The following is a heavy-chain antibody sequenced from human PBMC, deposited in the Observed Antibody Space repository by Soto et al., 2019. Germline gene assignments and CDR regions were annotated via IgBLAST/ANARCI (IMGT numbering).Heavy chain of an antibody. Sequence: QVQLVESGGGLVEPGGSLRLSCAASGFTFSDYYMSWIRQAPGRGLEWISYISNTADTTYYADSVKGRFTVSRDNAKNSLSLEMNSLRADDTAVYYCARDRAPSRWSGINNWAQGTVVIVSS. CDR1: GFTFSDYY. J-gene: IGHJ4*02. CDR2: ISNTADTT. V-gene: IGHV3-11*01. CDR3: ARDRAPSRWSGINN. D-gene: IGHD2-15*01.